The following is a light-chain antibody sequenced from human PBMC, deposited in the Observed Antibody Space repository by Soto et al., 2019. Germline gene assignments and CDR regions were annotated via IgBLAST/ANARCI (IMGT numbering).Light chain of an antibody. CDR2: DVS. CDR3: YSYAGSYTVYV. Sequence: QSALTQPRSVSGSPGQSVTISCTGTSSDVGGYNYVSWYQQHPGKAPKLIIYDVSKRPSGVPDRFSGSKSGNTASLTISGLQAEDEADYYCYSYAGSYTVYVFGTGTKLTVL. J-gene: IGLJ1*01. V-gene: IGLV2-11*01. CDR1: SSDVGGYNY.